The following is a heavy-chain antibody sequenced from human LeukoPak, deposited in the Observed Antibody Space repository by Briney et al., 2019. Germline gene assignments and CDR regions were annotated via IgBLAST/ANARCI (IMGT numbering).Heavy chain of an antibody. D-gene: IGHD5-12*01. V-gene: IGHV3-21*01. CDR3: AKDAKGYSGYDAFSYYFDY. J-gene: IGHJ4*02. CDR1: GFTFSTYS. Sequence: GGSLRLSCAASGFTFSTYSMNWVRQAPGKGLEWVSSISSSSSYIYYADSVRGRFTISRDNSKNTLYLQMNSLRAEDTAVYYCAKDAKGYSGYDAFSYYFDYWGQGTLVTVSS. CDR2: ISSSSSYI.